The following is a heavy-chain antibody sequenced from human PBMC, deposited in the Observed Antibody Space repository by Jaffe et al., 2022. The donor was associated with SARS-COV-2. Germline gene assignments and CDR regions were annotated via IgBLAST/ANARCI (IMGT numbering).Heavy chain of an antibody. Sequence: QVQLVQSGTEVRKPGSSVKVSCKASGGPISTYSIVWVRQAPGQGLEWMGRVIPVFDITTYAQKFQGRVTMTADTSTNTAYMELNSLTSEDTAVYYCYGSGSSSLLDSWGQGTQVTVSS. CDR3: YGSGSSSLLDS. CDR1: GGPISTYS. D-gene: IGHD3-10*01. CDR2: VIPVFDIT. V-gene: IGHV1-69*02. J-gene: IGHJ4*02.